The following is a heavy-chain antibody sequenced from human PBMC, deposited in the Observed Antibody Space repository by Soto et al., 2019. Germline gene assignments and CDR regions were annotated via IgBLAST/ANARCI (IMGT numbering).Heavy chain of an antibody. Sequence: GGSLRLSCAASGFTFSDYYMSWIRQAPGKGLEWVSYISSSGSTIYYADSVKGRFTISRDNAKNSLYLQMNSLRAEDTAVYYCATAAYYDILTDYYMDVWGKGTTVTVSS. J-gene: IGHJ6*03. CDR2: ISSSGSTI. V-gene: IGHV3-11*01. CDR1: GFTFSDYY. D-gene: IGHD3-9*01. CDR3: ATAAYYDILTDYYMDV.